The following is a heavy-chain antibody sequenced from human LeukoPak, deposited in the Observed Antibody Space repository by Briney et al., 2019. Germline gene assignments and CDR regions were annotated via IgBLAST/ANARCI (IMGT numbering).Heavy chain of an antibody. V-gene: IGHV3-30-3*01. CDR2: SSSDETDK. Sequence: GGSLRLSCAASGFPFTVYPTHWVRQAPGKGLEWVSVSSSDETDKFYADSMRGRFTISRDNSKNRLYLQMSDLRAEDTAEYFCARSVSGVWLFDYWGRGTLVTVSS. J-gene: IGHJ4*02. CDR1: GFPFTVYP. D-gene: IGHD2-15*01. CDR3: ARSVSGVWLFDY.